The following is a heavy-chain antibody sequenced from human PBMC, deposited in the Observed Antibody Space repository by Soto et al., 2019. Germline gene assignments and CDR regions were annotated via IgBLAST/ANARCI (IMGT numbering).Heavy chain of an antibody. CDR3: ARGQKYYYDSSGYYMYYFDY. CDR1: GFTFSSYD. J-gene: IGHJ4*02. D-gene: IGHD3-22*01. CDR2: IGTAGDT. Sequence: GGSLRLSCAASGFTFSSYDMHWFRQATGKGLEWVSAIGTAGDTYYPGSVKGRFTISRENAKNSLYLQMNSLRAEDTAVYYCARGQKYYYDSSGYYMYYFDYWGQGTLVTVSS. V-gene: IGHV3-13*01.